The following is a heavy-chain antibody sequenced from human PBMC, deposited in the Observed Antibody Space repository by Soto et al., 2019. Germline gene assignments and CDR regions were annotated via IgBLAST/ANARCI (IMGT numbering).Heavy chain of an antibody. D-gene: IGHD2-15*01. V-gene: IGHV1-2*02. CDR3: ARDLGCSGGSCYNNY. J-gene: IGHJ4*02. CDR1: GYTFTGYY. Sequence: QVQLVQSGAEVKKPGASVKVSCKASGYTFTGYYMHWVRQAPGQGLEWMGGINPNSGGTNYAQKFQGRVTMTRDTSISTAYMELSRLRSDDTAVYYCARDLGCSGGSCYNNYWGQGTLVTVSS. CDR2: INPNSGGT.